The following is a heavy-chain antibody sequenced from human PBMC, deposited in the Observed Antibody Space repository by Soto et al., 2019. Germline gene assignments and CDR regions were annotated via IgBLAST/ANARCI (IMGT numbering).Heavy chain of an antibody. D-gene: IGHD2-15*01. CDR3: AKRSVGIVVVVAATSYYFDY. CDR1: GFTFSSYA. CDR2: ISGSGGST. V-gene: IGHV3-23*01. Sequence: GGSLRLSCAASGFTFSSYAMSWVRQAPGKGLEWVSAISGSGGSTYYADSVKGRFTISRDNSKNTLYLQMNSLRAEDTAVYYCAKRSVGIVVVVAATSYYFDYWGQGTLVTVSS. J-gene: IGHJ4*02.